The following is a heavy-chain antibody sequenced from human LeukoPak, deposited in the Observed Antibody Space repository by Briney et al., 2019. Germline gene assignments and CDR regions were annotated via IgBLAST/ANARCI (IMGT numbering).Heavy chain of an antibody. J-gene: IGHJ6*03. D-gene: IGHD6-13*01. CDR3: AREGAAARLHYYMDV. V-gene: IGHV4-4*07. CDR2: IYSSGST. Sequence: SETLSLTCTVSGGSISSYYWTWIRQPAGKGLEWIGRIYSSGSTNYNPSLKSRVTMSLDTSKNQFSLKLTSVTAADTAVYYCAREGAAARLHYYMDVWGKGTTVTVSS. CDR1: GGSISSYY.